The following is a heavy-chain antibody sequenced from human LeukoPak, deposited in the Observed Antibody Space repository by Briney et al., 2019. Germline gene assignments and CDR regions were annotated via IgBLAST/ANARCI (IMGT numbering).Heavy chain of an antibody. J-gene: IGHJ4*02. D-gene: IGHD5-24*01. Sequence: GGSLRLSCAASGFTFSSYAMSWVRQAPGKGLEWVSVISDSGDTTYYADSVKGRFTISRDNSKNTLYLQMNSLRAEDTAIYYCASCRDGYNLLDYWGQGTLVTVSS. V-gene: IGHV3-23*01. CDR2: ISDSGDTT. CDR1: GFTFSSYA. CDR3: ASCRDGYNLLDY.